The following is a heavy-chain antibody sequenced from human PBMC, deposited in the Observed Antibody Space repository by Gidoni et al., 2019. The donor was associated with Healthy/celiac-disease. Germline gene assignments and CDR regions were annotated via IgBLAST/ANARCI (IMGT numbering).Heavy chain of an antibody. Sequence: QVRLVESGGGVVQPGRSVRLSGAASDFTFSGSGMHGVRQAPGKGREWLAVISYDGSNKYYADSVKGRFTISRDNSKNTLYLQMNSLRAEDTAVYYCAKDSGEYYDSNPSSDYWGQGTLVTVSS. V-gene: IGHV3-30*18. J-gene: IGHJ4*02. CDR1: DFTFSGSG. D-gene: IGHD3-22*01. CDR3: AKDSGEYYDSNPSSDY. CDR2: ISYDGSNK.